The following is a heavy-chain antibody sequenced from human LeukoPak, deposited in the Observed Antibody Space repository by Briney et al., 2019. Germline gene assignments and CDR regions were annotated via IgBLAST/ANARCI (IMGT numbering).Heavy chain of an antibody. CDR2: IYYSGST. D-gene: IGHD3-3*01. Sequence: PSQTLSLTCTVSGGSISSGGYYWSWIRQHQGKGLEWIGYIYYSGSTYYNPSLKSRVTISVDTSKNQFSLKLSSVTAADTAVYYCARGKNPRFFGWFDPWGQGTLVTVSS. CDR1: GGSISSGGYY. CDR3: ARGKNPRFFGWFDP. V-gene: IGHV4-31*03. J-gene: IGHJ5*02.